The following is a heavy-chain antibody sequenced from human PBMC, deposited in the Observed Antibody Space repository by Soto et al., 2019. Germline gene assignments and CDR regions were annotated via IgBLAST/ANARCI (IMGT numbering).Heavy chain of an antibody. D-gene: IGHD1-26*01. CDR2: IYYSGST. CDR1: GGSISSYY. Sequence: SETLSLTCTVSGGSISSYYWSWIRQPPGKGLEWIGYIYYSGSTNYNPSLKSRVTISVETSKNQFSLKLSSATAADTAVYYCARDRSPHSGHHYYSYFGIDVWGQGTTVTV. J-gene: IGHJ6*02. V-gene: IGHV4-59*01. CDR3: ARDRSPHSGHHYYSYFGIDV.